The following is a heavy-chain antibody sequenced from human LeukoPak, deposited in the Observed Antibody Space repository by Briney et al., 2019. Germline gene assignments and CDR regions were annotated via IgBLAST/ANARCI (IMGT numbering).Heavy chain of an antibody. V-gene: IGHV3-53*01. J-gene: IGHJ4*02. CDR1: GFTVSSNY. Sequence: GGSLRLSCAASGFTVSSNYMSWVRQAPGKGLEWVSVIYSGGSTYYADSVEGRFTISRDNSKNTLYLQMNSLRAEDTAVYYCARHPRGGYFDWLYYFDYWGQGTLVTVSS. CDR3: ARHPRGGYFDWLYYFDY. D-gene: IGHD3-9*01. CDR2: IYSGGST.